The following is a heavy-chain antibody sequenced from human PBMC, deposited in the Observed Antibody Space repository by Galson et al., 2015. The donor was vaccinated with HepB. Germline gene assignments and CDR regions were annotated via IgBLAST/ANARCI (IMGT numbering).Heavy chain of an antibody. Sequence: PALVKPTQTLTLTCGFSGFSLTTFGMSVSWVRQPPGKALEWLARLDWDDGTFYNSSLKTRLSIAKDTSQNQVVLTLTNLDPVDTATYYCARSSGWDLDYWGQGTLVTVSS. CDR2: LDWDDGT. CDR3: ARSSGWDLDY. J-gene: IGHJ4*02. CDR1: GFSLTTFGMS. D-gene: IGHD6-19*01. V-gene: IGHV2-70*17.